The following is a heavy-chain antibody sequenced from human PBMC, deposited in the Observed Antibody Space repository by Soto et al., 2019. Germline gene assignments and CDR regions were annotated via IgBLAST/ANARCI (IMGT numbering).Heavy chain of an antibody. V-gene: IGHV1-69*13. CDR3: ATNEGRDGYSFDY. CDR2: IIPIFGTP. D-gene: IGHD5-12*01. Sequence: SSVKVSFKASGVTFSMQYMRCLRHAPGQGLEWMGGIIPIFGTPQYAEKFQDRVTITADESTSTATMELSSLTSEDTAVYYCATNEGRDGYSFDYWGQGTLVTV. J-gene: IGHJ4*02. CDR1: GVTFSMQY.